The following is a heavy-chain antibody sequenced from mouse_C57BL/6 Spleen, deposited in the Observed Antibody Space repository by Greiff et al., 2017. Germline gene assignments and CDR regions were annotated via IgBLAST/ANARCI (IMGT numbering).Heavy chain of an antibody. V-gene: IGHV5-17*01. CDR1: GFTFSDYG. Sequence: EVKLVESGGGLVKPGGSLKLSCAASGFTFSDYGMHWVHQAPEKGLEWVAYISSGSSTIYYADTVKGRFTIARDNAKNTLFLQMTSLRSEDTAMYYCARVVATGRYYYAMDYWGQGTSVTVSS. J-gene: IGHJ4*01. CDR2: ISSGSSTI. D-gene: IGHD1-1*01. CDR3: ARVVATGRYYYAMDY.